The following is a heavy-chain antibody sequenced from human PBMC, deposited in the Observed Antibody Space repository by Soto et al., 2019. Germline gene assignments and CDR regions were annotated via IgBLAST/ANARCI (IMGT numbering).Heavy chain of an antibody. V-gene: IGHV3-23*01. J-gene: IGHJ4*02. CDR1: GFTFSSYA. CDR2: ISGSGGST. D-gene: IGHD3-3*01. Sequence: EVQLLESGGGLVQPGGSLRLSCAASGFTFSSYAMSWVRQAPGKGLEWVSAISGSGGSTYYADSVKGRFTISRDNSNNTLYLPMNSLRAEYTAVYYCAKDGVRGLAVRTTIFGVVTGIDYWGQGTLVTVSS. CDR3: AKDGVRGLAVRTTIFGVVTGIDY.